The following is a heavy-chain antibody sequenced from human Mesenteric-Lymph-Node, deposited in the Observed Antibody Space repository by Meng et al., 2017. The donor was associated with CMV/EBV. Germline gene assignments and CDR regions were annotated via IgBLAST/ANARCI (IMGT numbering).Heavy chain of an antibody. D-gene: IGHD2-21*01. CDR3: ASSTSGVVIGMLKRYNWFDP. Sequence: SVKVSCKASGYTFSGLYIQLVRQAPGQGLEWMGVINTNIGGTNYAKKFQGRVTMTRDRSADDTVYMELTKLKYDDSAVYRCASSTSGVVIGMLKRYNWFDPWGQGTLVTVSS. CDR2: INTNIGGT. V-gene: IGHV1-2*02. J-gene: IGHJ5*02. CDR1: GYTFSGLY.